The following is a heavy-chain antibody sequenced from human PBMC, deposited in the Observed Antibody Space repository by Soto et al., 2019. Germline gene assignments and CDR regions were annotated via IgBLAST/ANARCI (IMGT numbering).Heavy chain of an antibody. D-gene: IGHD6-19*01. V-gene: IGHV3-53*01. Sequence: EVQLVESGGGLIQPGGSLRLSCAASGFAVSSKYMTWVRQAPGKGLEWVSVIYGGGTTYYADSVKGRFTISRDTSKNTLYLQMNSLRAEDKAVYYCVQTTGWPGFDFWGQGTLVTVSS. CDR3: VQTTGWPGFDF. CDR2: IYGGGTT. J-gene: IGHJ4*02. CDR1: GFAVSSKY.